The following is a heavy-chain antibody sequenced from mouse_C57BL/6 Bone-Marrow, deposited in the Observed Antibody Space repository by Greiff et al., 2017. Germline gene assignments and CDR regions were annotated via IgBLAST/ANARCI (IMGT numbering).Heavy chain of an antibody. CDR2: IHPNSGST. D-gene: IGHD4-1*01. CDR1: GYTFTSYW. CDR3: ARVLTGFLFDY. V-gene: IGHV1-64*01. Sequence: VKLQQPGAELVKPGASVKLSCKASGYTFTSYWMHWVKQRPGQGLEWIGMIHPNSGSTNYNEKFKSKATLTVDKSSSTAYMQLSSLTSEDSAVYYCARVLTGFLFDYWGQGTTLTVSS. J-gene: IGHJ2*01.